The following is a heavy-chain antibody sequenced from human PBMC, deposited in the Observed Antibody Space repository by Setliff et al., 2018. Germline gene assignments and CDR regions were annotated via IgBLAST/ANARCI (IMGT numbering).Heavy chain of an antibody. CDR3: AHSRFLYGSSGYYFSRDAFDF. V-gene: IGHV2-5*01. J-gene: IGHJ3*01. CDR1: GFSLSTSGVS. Sequence: SGPTLVNPTQTLTLTCTFSGFSLSTSGVSVGWIRQPPGKALEFLAVIYSNDDKRYSPSLRSRVTITKDTSKNQVVLIMTNMDFEDTATYYCAHSRFLYGSSGYYFSRDAFDFWGQGTTVTVSS. D-gene: IGHD3-22*01. CDR2: IYSNDDK.